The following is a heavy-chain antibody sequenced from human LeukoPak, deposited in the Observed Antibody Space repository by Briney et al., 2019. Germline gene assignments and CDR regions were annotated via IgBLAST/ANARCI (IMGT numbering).Heavy chain of an antibody. Sequence: SQTLSLTCAISGDSVSSNSDTWNWIRQSPSRGLEWLGRTYYRSKWYNDNALSVKSRITINPDTSKNQFSLQLNSVTPEDTAVYYCARGDSPGVWFDPWGQGTLVTVPS. J-gene: IGHJ5*02. CDR3: ARGDSPGVWFDP. CDR2: TYYRSKWYN. V-gene: IGHV6-1*01. D-gene: IGHD7-27*01. CDR1: GDSVSSNSDT.